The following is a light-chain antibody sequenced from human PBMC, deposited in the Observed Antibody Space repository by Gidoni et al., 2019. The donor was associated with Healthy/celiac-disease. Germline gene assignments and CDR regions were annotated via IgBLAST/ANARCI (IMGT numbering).Light chain of an antibody. J-gene: IGLJ2*01. CDR1: QLGDKY. V-gene: IGLV3-1*01. CDR2: QAS. Sequence: SYELTKPPSVSVSPGQTASITCSGDQLGDKYAFWYQQKPGHSPWLVIYQASKRPSGIPERFSGSNPVNTATLTISGTQAMDEADYYCQAWDSSTGRVFRGGTKLTVL. CDR3: QAWDSSTGRV.